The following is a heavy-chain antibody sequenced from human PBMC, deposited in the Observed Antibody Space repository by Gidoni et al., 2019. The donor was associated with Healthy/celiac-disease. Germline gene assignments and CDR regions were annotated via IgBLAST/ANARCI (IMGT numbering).Heavy chain of an antibody. D-gene: IGHD3-9*01. J-gene: IGHJ6*02. V-gene: IGHV3-53*01. CDR1: GSTVSSNY. CDR2: IYSGGST. Sequence: EVQLVESGGGLIQPAGSLRLSCAASGSTVSSNYLSWVRQAPGKGLEWVSVIYSGGSTYYADSVKGRFTISRDNSKNTLYLQMNSLRAEDTAVYYCARDLSGLRYFDWLSSDYGMDVWGQGTTVTVSS. CDR3: ARDLSGLRYFDWLSSDYGMDV.